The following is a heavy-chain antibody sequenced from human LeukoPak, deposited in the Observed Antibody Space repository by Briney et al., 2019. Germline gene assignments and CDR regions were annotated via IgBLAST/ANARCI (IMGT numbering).Heavy chain of an antibody. Sequence: GGSLRLSCAAPGFTSSNYEMSSVRQAPGEGLEWGSGSSSSGGRTYYAVSVMGRFTISRDNSKNKLYLQMNSLRAEDTAVYYCAKVSWGYRSTFDYWGQGTLVTVSS. D-gene: IGHD3-16*01. CDR3: AKVSWGYRSTFDY. CDR1: GFTSSNYE. V-gene: IGHV3-23*01. J-gene: IGHJ4*02. CDR2: SSSSGGRT.